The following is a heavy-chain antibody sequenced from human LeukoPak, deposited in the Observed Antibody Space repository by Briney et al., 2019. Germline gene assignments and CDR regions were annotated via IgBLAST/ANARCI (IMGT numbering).Heavy chain of an antibody. J-gene: IGHJ5*02. CDR2: IYTSGST. CDR1: GGSISSYY. V-gene: IGHV4-4*07. D-gene: IGHD5-24*01. Sequence: SETLSLTCTVSGGSISSYYWSWIRQPAGEGLEWIGRIYTSGSTNYNPSLKSRVTMSVDTSKNQFSLKLSSVTAADTAVYYCARDRRYGYTNWFDPWGQGTLVTVSS. CDR3: ARDRRYGYTNWFDP.